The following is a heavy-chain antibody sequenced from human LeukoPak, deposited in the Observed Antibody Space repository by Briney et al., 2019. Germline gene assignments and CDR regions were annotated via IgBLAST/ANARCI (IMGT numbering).Heavy chain of an antibody. CDR2: IYHTGRT. CDR3: ARDPGFYYDSRETHYDY. D-gene: IGHD3-22*01. V-gene: IGHV4-39*07. Sequence: PSETLSLTCTVSGVSIRDTFYYWGWIRQPPGKGLEWIGSIYHTGRTNYSPSLRSRVTLSVDTSKNQFSLKLTSVTAADTALYHCARDPGFYYDSRETHYDYWGQGTLVTVSP. J-gene: IGHJ4*02. CDR1: GVSIRDTFYY.